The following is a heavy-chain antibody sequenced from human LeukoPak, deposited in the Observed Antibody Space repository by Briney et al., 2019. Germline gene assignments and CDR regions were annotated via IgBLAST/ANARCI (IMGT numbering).Heavy chain of an antibody. J-gene: IGHJ4*02. CDR3: ARDKLQGATLFDY. V-gene: IGHV3-7*01. D-gene: IGHD1-26*01. CDR2: IKQDGSEN. CDR1: GFTFRTYW. Sequence: GGSLRLSCAASGFTFRTYWMSWVRQAPGKGLEWVANIKQDGSENYYVDSVKGRFTISRDNAKNSLFLQMNSLRAEDTAVYYCARDKLQGATLFDYWGQGTLVTVSS.